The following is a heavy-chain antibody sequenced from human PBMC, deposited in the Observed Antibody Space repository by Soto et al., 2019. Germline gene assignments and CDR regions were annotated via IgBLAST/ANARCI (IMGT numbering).Heavy chain of an antibody. CDR1: GGSVSGDDW. Sequence: QVQLQESGPGLVKPSETLSLTCAVSGGSVSGDDWWSWVRQPPEKGLEWIGEIYQSGTTNYNPSLNSRVTISLDKSKNQLPLKVTSLTAADTAVYYCARGSGWRVDPWGQGTLVTVSS. D-gene: IGHD2-15*01. V-gene: IGHV4-4*02. CDR2: IYQSGTT. J-gene: IGHJ5*02. CDR3: ARGSGWRVDP.